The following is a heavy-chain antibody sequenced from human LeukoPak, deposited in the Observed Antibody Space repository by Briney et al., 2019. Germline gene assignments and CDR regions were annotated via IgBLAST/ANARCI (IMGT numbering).Heavy chain of an antibody. V-gene: IGHV3-30-3*01. CDR1: GFTFSSYA. CDR2: ISYDGSNK. D-gene: IGHD4-11*01. CDR3: AKDLYGNPTIDY. J-gene: IGHJ4*02. Sequence: GGSLRLSCAASGFTFSSYAMHWVRQAPGKGLEWVAVISYDGSNKYYADSVKGRFTISRDNSKNTLYLQMNSLRAEDTAVYYCAKDLYGNPTIDYWGQGTLVTVSS.